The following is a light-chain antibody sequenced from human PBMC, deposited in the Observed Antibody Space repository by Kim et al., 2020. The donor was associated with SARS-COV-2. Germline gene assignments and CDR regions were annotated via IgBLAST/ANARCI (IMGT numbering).Light chain of an antibody. CDR1: QGISSY. CDR3: QQYCSYPRT. V-gene: IGKV1-8*01. Sequence: AATGERVTIASRASQGISSYLAWYQQRPGKAPKLLIYAASTLQSGVPSRFSGSGSGTDFTLTISCLQSEDFATYYCQQYCSYPRTFGQGTKVDIK. J-gene: IGKJ1*01. CDR2: AAS.